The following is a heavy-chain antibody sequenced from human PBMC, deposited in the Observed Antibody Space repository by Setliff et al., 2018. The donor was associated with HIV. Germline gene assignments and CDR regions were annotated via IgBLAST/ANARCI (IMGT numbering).Heavy chain of an antibody. V-gene: IGHV5-51*01. CDR1: GYSFTTYW. Sequence: PGESLTISCKGSGYSFTTYWIGWVRQMPGKGLEWMGIIYPGDSDTKYSPSFQGQVLISADKSTSTAFLQWISLKASDTATYYCARQPSGFLNPKDSFDFWGQGTRVTVS. CDR3: ARQPSGFLNPKDSFDF. J-gene: IGHJ3*01. CDR2: IYPGDSDT.